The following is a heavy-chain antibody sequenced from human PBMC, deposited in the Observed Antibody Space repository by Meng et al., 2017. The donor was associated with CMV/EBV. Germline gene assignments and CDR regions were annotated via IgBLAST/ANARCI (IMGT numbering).Heavy chain of an antibody. CDR2: ISSSGSTI. CDR3: ARGGLVVVSSYYYYGMDV. D-gene: IGHD2-21*01. Sequence: GGSLRLSCAASGFTFSSYAMHWVRQAPGKGLEWVSYISSSGSTIYYADSVKGRVTISRDNAKNSLYLQMNSLRAEDTAVYYCARGGLVVVSSYYYYGMDVWGQGTTVTVSS. CDR1: GFTFSSYA. J-gene: IGHJ6*02. V-gene: IGHV3-48*03.